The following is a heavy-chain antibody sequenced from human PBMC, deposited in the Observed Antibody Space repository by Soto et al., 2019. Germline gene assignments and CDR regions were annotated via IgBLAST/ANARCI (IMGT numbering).Heavy chain of an antibody. D-gene: IGHD3-3*01. V-gene: IGHV3-23*01. CDR1: GLTFTSYA. CDR3: AREYRNLVSAIYDCWSGSQFDS. CDR2: ITGNGGST. Sequence: GGSLRLYCAASGLTFTSYAMSCVRLAPGEGLEWVSAITGNGGSTNYADSVKGRFTISRDNSKKTLYLQMNSLRAEDTAVYYCAREYRNLVSAIYDCWSGSQFDSRGQGTLVTVSS. J-gene: IGHJ5*01.